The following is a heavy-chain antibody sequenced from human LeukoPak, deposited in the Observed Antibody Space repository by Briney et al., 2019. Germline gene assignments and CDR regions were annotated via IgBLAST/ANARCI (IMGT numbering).Heavy chain of an antibody. CDR2: ISYDGSNK. CDR3: ASVMVRGDPGEREIDY. J-gene: IGHJ4*02. V-gene: IGHV3-30-3*01. CDR1: GFTFSSYA. Sequence: PGGSLRLSCAASGFTFSSYAMHWVRQAPGKGLEWVAVISYDGSNKYYADSVKGRFTISRDKSKNTLYLQMNSLRAEDTAVYYCASVMVRGDPGEREIDYWGQGTLVTVSS. D-gene: IGHD3-10*01.